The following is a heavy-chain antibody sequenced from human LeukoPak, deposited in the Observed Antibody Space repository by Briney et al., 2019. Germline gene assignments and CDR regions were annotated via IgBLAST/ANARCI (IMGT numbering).Heavy chain of an antibody. J-gene: IGHJ4*02. CDR2: INHSGST. CDR1: GGSFGGYY. CDR3: ARVRSSGWYSGIDY. D-gene: IGHD6-19*01. Sequence: SETLSLTCAVYGGSFGGYYWSWIRQPPGKGLEWIGEINHSGSTNYNPSLKSRVTISVDTSKNQFSLKLSSVTAADTAVYYCARVRSSGWYSGIDYWGQGTLVTVSS. V-gene: IGHV4-34*01.